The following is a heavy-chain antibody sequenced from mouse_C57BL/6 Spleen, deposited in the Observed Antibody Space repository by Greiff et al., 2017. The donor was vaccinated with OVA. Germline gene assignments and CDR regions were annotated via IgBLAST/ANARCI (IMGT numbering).Heavy chain of an antibody. Sequence: EVNLVESGGGLVKPGGSLKLSCAASGFTFSDYGMHWVRQAPEKGLEWVAYISSGSSTIYYADTVKGRFTISRDTAKNTLFLQMTSLRSEDTAMDYCARGAWVLYAMDYWGQGTSVTVSS. J-gene: IGHJ4*01. CDR3: ARGAWVLYAMDY. CDR1: GFTFSDYG. V-gene: IGHV5-17*01. CDR2: ISSGSSTI. D-gene: IGHD4-1*01.